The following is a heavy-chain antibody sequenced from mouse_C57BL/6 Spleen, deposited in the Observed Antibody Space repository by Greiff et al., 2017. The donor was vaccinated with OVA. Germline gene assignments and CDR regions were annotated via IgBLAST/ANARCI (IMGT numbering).Heavy chain of an antibody. CDR1: GFTFSDYG. D-gene: IGHD6-1*01. V-gene: IGHV5-17*01. Sequence: EVKLVESGGGLVKPGGSLKLSCAASGFTFSDYGMHWVRQAPEKGLEWVAYISSGSSTIYYAGTVKGRFTISRDNAKNTLFLQMTSLRSEDTAMYYCARSSYYAMDYWGQGTSVTVSS. CDR2: ISSGSSTI. J-gene: IGHJ4*01. CDR3: ARSSYYAMDY.